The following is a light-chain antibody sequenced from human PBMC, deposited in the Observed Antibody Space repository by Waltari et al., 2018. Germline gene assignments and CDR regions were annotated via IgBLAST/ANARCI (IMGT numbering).Light chain of an antibody. J-gene: IGKJ2*01. Sequence: EIVMTQSPATLSVSPGERATLSCRASQSVSSNLAWYQQKPGQAPRELIYGASTQATGIPARFSGSGSGTEFTLTISSLQSEDFAVYYCQQYNNWPPVTFGQGTKLEIK. V-gene: IGKV3-15*01. CDR1: QSVSSN. CDR2: GAS. CDR3: QQYNNWPPVT.